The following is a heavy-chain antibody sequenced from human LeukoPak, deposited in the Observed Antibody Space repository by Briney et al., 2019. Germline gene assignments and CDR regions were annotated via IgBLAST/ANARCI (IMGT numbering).Heavy chain of an antibody. V-gene: IGHV3-48*04. J-gene: IGHJ1*01. CDR2: ISSSSSTI. D-gene: IGHD3-22*01. Sequence: PGGSLRLSCAASGFTFSSYSTNWVRQAPGKGLEWVSYISSSSSTIYYADSVKGRFTISRDNAKNSLYLQMNSLRAEDTAVYYCARDYDSSGYYTGYFQHWGQGTLVTVSS. CDR3: ARDYDSSGYYTGYFQH. CDR1: GFTFSSYS.